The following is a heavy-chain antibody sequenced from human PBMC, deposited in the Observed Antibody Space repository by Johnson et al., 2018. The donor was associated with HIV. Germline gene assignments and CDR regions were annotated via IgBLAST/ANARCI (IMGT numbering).Heavy chain of an antibody. CDR1: RFTFSSYG. D-gene: IGHD2-15*01. CDR3: ARGSGYCSGGSCKGAVAFDI. CDR2: IWYAGSNK. Sequence: VQLVESGGGVVQPGRSLRLSCAASRFTFSSYGMHWVRQAPGKGLEWVAVIWYAGSNKYYADSVKGRFTISRDNSKNTLYLQMNSLRAGDTAVYYCARGSGYCSGGSCKGAVAFDIWGQGTMVTVSS. V-gene: IGHV3-33*01. J-gene: IGHJ3*02.